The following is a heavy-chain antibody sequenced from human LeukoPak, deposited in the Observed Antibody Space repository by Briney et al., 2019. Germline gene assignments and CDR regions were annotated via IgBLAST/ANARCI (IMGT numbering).Heavy chain of an antibody. CDR2: IWYDGSNK. D-gene: IGHD5-12*01. CDR3: ARGKVATTTLYYYYGMDV. Sequence: GRSLRLSCAASGFTFSSYGMHWVRQAPGKGLEWVAVIWYDGSNKYYADSVKGRFTISRDNSKNTLYLQMNSLRAEDTAVYYCARGKVATTTLYYYYGMDVWGQGTTVTVSS. J-gene: IGHJ6*02. V-gene: IGHV3-33*01. CDR1: GFTFSSYG.